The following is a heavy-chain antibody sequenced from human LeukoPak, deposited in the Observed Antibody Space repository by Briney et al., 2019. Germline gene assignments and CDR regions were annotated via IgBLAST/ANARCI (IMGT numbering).Heavy chain of an antibody. D-gene: IGHD3-10*01. CDR3: AHTHYYGSGLDH. J-gene: IGHJ5*02. CDR1: GFSLNTLGAG. CDR2: IFWDGDK. Sequence: SGPTLVNPTQTLTLTCTFSGFSLNTLGAGVAWIRQPPGKALEWLALIFWDGDKRFSPSLKSRLTLTKDPSKSQVVLTMTHMDPVDTGTYYCAHTHYYGSGLDHWGQGTLVTVSS. V-gene: IGHV2-5*02.